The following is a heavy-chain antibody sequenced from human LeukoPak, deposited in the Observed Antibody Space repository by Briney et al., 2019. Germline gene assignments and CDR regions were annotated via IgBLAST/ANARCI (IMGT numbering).Heavy chain of an antibody. CDR1: GFKFSDAW. V-gene: IGHV3-15*01. D-gene: IGHD1-26*01. J-gene: IGHJ6*02. Sequence: GGSLRLSCEASGFKFSDAWMNWVRQAPGKGLEWVGRMKSKGSGGTTDYAAPVKGRFTISRDDSKNTLFLQMSSLQAEDTAVYYCAWDGTFYYGMAVWGQGTTVTVS. CDR3: AWDGTFYYGMAV. CDR2: MKSKGSGGTT.